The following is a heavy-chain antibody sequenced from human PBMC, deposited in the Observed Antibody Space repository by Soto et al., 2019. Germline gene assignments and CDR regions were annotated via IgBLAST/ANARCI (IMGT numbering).Heavy chain of an antibody. CDR1: GFTFSTYS. CDR3: ARDNGLAGSFDP. Sequence: EVQLVESGGGLAQPGGSLRLSCAASGFTFSTYSMNWVRQAPGKGLEWVSYISYTSTTIYYADSVGGRFTISRDNVKNSLFLQMNSLRDEDTAVYYCARDNGLAGSFDPWGQGTLVTVSS. J-gene: IGHJ5*02. CDR2: ISYTSTTI. V-gene: IGHV3-48*02. D-gene: IGHD2-21*01.